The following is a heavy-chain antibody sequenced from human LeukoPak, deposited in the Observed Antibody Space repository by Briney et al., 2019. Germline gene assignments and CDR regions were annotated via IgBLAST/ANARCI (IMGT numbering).Heavy chain of an antibody. Sequence: SETLSLTCTVSGGSISSGGYYWSWIRQHPGKGLEWIGYIYYSGSTYYNPSLKSRVTISVDTSKNQFSLKLSSVTAADTAVYYCARVSSGSYWYFDYWAREPWSPSPQ. CDR2: IYYSGST. V-gene: IGHV4-31*03. D-gene: IGHD1-26*01. J-gene: IGHJ4*02. CDR3: ARVSSGSYWYFDY. CDR1: GGSISSGGYY.